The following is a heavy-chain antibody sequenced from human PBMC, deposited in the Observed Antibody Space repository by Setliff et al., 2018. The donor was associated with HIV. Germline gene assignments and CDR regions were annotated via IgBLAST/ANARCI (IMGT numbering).Heavy chain of an antibody. V-gene: IGHV4-61*09. CDR2: MHANGLT. CDR3: AGLDSADYFVGVLNF. J-gene: IGHJ4*03. CDR1: GGSINSGGIY. Sequence: PSETLSLTCAVSGGSINSGGIYWSWVRRPAGGGLEWIGHMHANGLTTYNPSLRSRAAISMETSKNQFSLRLSAVTAADSAIYYCAGLDSADYFVGVLNFWGQGTRVTVSS. D-gene: IGHD3-22*01.